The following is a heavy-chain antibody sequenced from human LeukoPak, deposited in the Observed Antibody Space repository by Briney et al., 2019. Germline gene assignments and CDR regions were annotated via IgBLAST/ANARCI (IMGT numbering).Heavy chain of an antibody. Sequence: GGSLRLSCAASGFTFSNAWMSWVRQAPGKGLEWVGRIKSKTDGGTTDYAAPVKGRFTISRDDSKNTLYLQMNSLKTEDTAVYYCTTARWELPGEFDYWGQGTLVTVSS. J-gene: IGHJ4*02. CDR3: TTARWELPGEFDY. V-gene: IGHV3-15*01. CDR1: GFTFSNAW. CDR2: IKSKTDGGTT. D-gene: IGHD2-15*01.